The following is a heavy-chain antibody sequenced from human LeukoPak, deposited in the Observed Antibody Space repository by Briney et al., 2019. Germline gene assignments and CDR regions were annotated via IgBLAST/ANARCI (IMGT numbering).Heavy chain of an antibody. Sequence: GGSLRLSCAASGIRLIGFAISWVRQAPGKGLGWVSAIFGRVGSAFYADFVKGRFTISRDNSKKILYLQMHSLRVEDTAVFYCAKGMSASAPYSRFDPWGQGTLVTVSS. V-gene: IGHV3-23*01. CDR3: AKGMSASAPYSRFDP. J-gene: IGHJ5*02. D-gene: IGHD2-21*01. CDR2: IFGRVGSA. CDR1: GIRLIGFA.